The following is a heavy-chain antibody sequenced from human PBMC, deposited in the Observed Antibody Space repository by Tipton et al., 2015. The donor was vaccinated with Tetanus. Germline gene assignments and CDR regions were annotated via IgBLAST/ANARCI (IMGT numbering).Heavy chain of an antibody. D-gene: IGHD3-3*01. J-gene: IGHJ4*02. CDR3: ARHNSGYFTFFDS. CDR2: IYSSGDT. Sequence: LRLSCTVSSVSIADNTNYWGWIRQPPGKGLEWIGSIYSSGDTYSNPSLKSRVTMSVDTPGNQFSLRLSSVTAADTAEYYCARHNSGYFTFFDSWGQGILVTVSS. V-gene: IGHV4-39*01. CDR1: SVSIADNTNY.